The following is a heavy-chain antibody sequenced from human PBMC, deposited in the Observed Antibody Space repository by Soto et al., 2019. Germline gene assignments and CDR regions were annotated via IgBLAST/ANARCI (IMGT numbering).Heavy chain of an antibody. CDR2: IYHRGAT. V-gene: IGHV4-38-2*02. D-gene: IGHD3-10*01. Sequence: SETLSLTCSVSGYSINRGYYWGWIRQAPGKGLEWIGSIYHRGATYYTPSFKTRATISLDTSKNQFSLKLSSVTAADTAVYYCARGGPYYYGSGSYERGYGMDVWGQGTTVTVSS. CDR3: ARGGPYYYGSGSYERGYGMDV. J-gene: IGHJ6*02. CDR1: GYSINRGYY.